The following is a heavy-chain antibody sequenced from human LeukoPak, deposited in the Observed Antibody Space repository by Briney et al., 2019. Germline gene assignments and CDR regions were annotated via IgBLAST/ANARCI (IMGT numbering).Heavy chain of an antibody. J-gene: IGHJ6*03. CDR3: ARLRDFWSPYKRNYYYYMDV. Sequence: PSETLSLTCTVSGGSISSYYWSWIRQPPGKGLEWIGYVYYTGSTNYNPSLKSRVAISIDTSRNQFSLKLSSVTAADTAVYYCARLRDFWSPYKRNYYYYMDVWGKGTTVTVSS. CDR2: VYYTGST. D-gene: IGHD3-3*01. V-gene: IGHV4-59*08. CDR1: GGSISSYY.